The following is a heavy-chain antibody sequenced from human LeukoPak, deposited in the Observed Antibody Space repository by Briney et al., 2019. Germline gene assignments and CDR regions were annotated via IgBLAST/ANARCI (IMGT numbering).Heavy chain of an antibody. D-gene: IGHD2-2*02. CDR3: ARDQGPAAISFDY. J-gene: IGHJ4*02. CDR2: IYTSGST. V-gene: IGHV4-61*02. CDR1: GGSISSCSYY. Sequence: SDTLSLTCTVSGGSISSCSYYWSWIRQPAGKGLEWIGRIYTSGSTNYNPSLKSRVTISVDTSKNQFSLKLSSVTAADTAVYYCARDQGPAAISFDYWGQGTLVTVSS.